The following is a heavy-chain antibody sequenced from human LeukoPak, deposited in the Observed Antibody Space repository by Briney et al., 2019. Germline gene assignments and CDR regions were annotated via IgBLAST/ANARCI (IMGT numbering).Heavy chain of an antibody. CDR1: GYTFTGYN. Sequence: GASVKVSCKASGYTFTGYNINWVRQAPGQGLECMGWISGYNGNTNYAQKFQGRVTMTTDTSTNTAYMELRSLRSDDTAIYYCARIASGLDYWGQGTLVTVSS. V-gene: IGHV1-18*01. CDR2: ISGYNGNT. J-gene: IGHJ4*02. CDR3: ARIASGLDY.